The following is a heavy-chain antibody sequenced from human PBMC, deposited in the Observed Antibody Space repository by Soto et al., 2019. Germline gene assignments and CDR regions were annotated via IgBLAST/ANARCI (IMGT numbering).Heavy chain of an antibody. D-gene: IGHD3-22*01. Sequence: SETLSLTCTVSGGSISSGDYYWSWIRQPPGKGLEWIGYIYYSGSTYYNPSLKSRVTISVDTSKNQFSLKLSSVTAADTAVYYCARAPGLLPLDYWGQGTLVTVSS. J-gene: IGHJ4*02. CDR2: IYYSGST. CDR1: GGSISSGDYY. V-gene: IGHV4-30-4*01. CDR3: ARAPGLLPLDY.